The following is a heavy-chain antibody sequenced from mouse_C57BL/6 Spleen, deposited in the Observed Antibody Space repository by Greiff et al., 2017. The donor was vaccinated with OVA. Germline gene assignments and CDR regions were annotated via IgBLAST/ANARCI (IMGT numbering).Heavy chain of an antibody. CDR2: IHPNSGST. V-gene: IGHV1-64*01. CDR3: ASPLGPSITTVVATRYFDV. J-gene: IGHJ1*03. CDR1: GYTFTSYW. D-gene: IGHD1-1*01. Sequence: VKLQQPGAELVKPGASVKLSCKASGYTFTSYWMHWVQQRPGQGLEWIGMIHPNSGSTNYNEKFKSKATLTVDKSSSTAYMQLSSLTSEDSAVYYCASPLGPSITTVVATRYFDVWGTGTTVTVSS.